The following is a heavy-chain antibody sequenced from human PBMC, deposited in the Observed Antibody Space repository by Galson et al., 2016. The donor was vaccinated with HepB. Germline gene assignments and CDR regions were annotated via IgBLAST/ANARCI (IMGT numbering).Heavy chain of an antibody. V-gene: IGHV1-69*01. CDR3: EGQMSASGNSPFDY. CDR1: GVTFTNYA. D-gene: IGHD3-10*01. CDR2: VNPVLNTA. J-gene: IGHJ4*02. Sequence: SCKASGVTFTNYAISWVRQAPGQGLEWMGGVNPVLNTANYAQKFQGRVTITADESTGTSFMELKYLRSGDTALYYCEGQMSASGNSPFDYWGQGALVTVSA.